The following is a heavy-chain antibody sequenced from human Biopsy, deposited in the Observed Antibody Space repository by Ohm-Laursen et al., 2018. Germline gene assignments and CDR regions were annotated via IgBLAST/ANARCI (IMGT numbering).Heavy chain of an antibody. Sequence: GSLRLSCTASGFTFNDVYMHWVRQAPRKGLEWVSVIYSGDSTYYADSVKGRFTISRDESKNTLYLQTNRPRAEDTAVYHCARATYSSGHKIDSWGQGTLVTVSS. CDR1: GFTFNDVY. CDR3: ARATYSSGHKIDS. J-gene: IGHJ4*02. V-gene: IGHV3-53*01. D-gene: IGHD6-25*01. CDR2: IYSGDST.